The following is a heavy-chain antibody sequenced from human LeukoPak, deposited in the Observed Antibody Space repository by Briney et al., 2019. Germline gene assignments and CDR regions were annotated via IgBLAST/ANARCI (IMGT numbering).Heavy chain of an antibody. D-gene: IGHD2-2*01. V-gene: IGHV4-59*01. CDR3: ARSLVVVPYYFDY. CDR1: GGSISSYY. CDR2: IYYSGST. J-gene: IGHJ4*02. Sequence: SGTLSLTCTVSGGSISSYYWSWIRQPPGKGLEWIGYIYYSGSTNYNPSLKSRVTISVDTSKNQFSLKLSSVTAADTAVYYCARSLVVVPYYFDYWGQGTLVTVSS.